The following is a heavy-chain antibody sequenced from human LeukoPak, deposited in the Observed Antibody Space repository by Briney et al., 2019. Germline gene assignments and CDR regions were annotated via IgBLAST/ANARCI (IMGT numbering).Heavy chain of an antibody. CDR1: GFTFNDYY. Sequence: GGSLRLSCAASGFTFNDYYMSWIRQAPGKGLEWLSYINIGGTNTHYADSVKGRFTISRDNAKESLYLEMNNLRAEDTAVYYCATDGAGFDTWGQGVLVTVSS. V-gene: IGHV3-11*01. J-gene: IGHJ5*02. CDR3: ATDGAGFDT. CDR2: INIGGTNT.